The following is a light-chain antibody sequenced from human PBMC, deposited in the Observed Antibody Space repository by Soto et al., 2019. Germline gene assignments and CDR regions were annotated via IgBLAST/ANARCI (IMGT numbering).Light chain of an antibody. CDR2: DAS. Sequence: DFPMTQSPSTLSASVGDRVTITCRASQNINNWVAWYQQKPGKAPKFLIYDASTLQRGVPSRFSGSGFGTELSRTISSLQPDDFGSYYCQHTRTFGQGTKGEIK. CDR3: QHTRT. CDR1: QNINNW. J-gene: IGKJ1*01. V-gene: IGKV1-5*01.